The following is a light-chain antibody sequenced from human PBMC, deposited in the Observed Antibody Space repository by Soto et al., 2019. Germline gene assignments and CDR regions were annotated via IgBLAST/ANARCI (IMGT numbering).Light chain of an antibody. CDR1: ISNVGSYNL. V-gene: IGLV2-23*02. CDR2: EVN. J-gene: IGLJ3*02. CDR3: YSYEGGRV. Sequence: QSALTQPASVSGSPGQSIPISCTGTISNVGSYNLVSWYQQHPGKAPKLIIYEVNKRPSGVSNRFSGSKSGNTASLTISGLQTEDEADYYCYSYEGGRVFGGGTKVTVL.